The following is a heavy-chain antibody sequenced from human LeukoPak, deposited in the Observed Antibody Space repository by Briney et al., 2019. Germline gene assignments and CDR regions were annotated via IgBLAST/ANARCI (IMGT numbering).Heavy chain of an antibody. D-gene: IGHD3-22*01. J-gene: IGHJ4*02. V-gene: IGHV3-30*04. CDR2: ISYDGSNK. CDR1: GFTFSNFA. Sequence: GGSLRLSCAASGFTFSNFAMHWVRQAPGKGLEWVAVISYDGSNKYYADSVKGRFTISRDNSKNTLYLQMNSLRAEDTAVYYCARDFSAEDYYDSSGYRTGGYWGQGTLVTVSS. CDR3: ARDFSAEDYYDSSGYRTGGY.